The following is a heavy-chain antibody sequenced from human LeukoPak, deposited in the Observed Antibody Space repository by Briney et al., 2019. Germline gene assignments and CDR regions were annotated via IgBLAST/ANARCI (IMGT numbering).Heavy chain of an antibody. CDR1: GFTFSSYA. V-gene: IGHV3-23*01. Sequence: GGSLRLSCAASGFTFSSYAMSWVRQAPGKGLEWVSAISGSGGSTYYADSVKGRFTISRDNSKNTLYLQMNSLRAEDTAVYYCAKSGSYCSSTSCYGGDYFDYWGQGTLVTVSS. CDR2: ISGSGGST. CDR3: AKSGSYCSSTSCYGGDYFDY. J-gene: IGHJ4*02. D-gene: IGHD2-2*01.